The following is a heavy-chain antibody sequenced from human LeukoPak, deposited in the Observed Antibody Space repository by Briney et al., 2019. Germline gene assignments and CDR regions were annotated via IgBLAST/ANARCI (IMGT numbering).Heavy chain of an antibody. CDR3: ARERAAGKVFLTD. CDR2: IYYSGST. J-gene: IGHJ4*02. D-gene: IGHD6-13*01. CDR1: GGSISSYY. V-gene: IGHV4-59*01. Sequence: SETLSLTCTVSGGSISSYYWSWIRQPPGKGLEWIGYIYYSGSTNYNPSLKSRVTISVDTSKNQFSLKLSSVTAADTAVYYCARERAAGKVFLTDWSRGTLVTVSS.